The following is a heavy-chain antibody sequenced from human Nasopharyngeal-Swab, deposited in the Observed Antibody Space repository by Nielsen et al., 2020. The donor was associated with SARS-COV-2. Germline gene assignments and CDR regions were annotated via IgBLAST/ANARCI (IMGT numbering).Heavy chain of an antibody. Sequence: GGSLRLSCATSGFTFSKAWMSWVRQAPGKGPEWVGRIKSRAAGGTTDYAAPVIGRFTVSRDDSESTLYLQMSSLKTEDTAVHYCTTYSSGWLWGKGTTVTVSS. J-gene: IGHJ6*04. V-gene: IGHV3-15*01. CDR1: GFTFSKAW. CDR2: IKSRAAGGTT. CDR3: TTYSSGWL. D-gene: IGHD6-19*01.